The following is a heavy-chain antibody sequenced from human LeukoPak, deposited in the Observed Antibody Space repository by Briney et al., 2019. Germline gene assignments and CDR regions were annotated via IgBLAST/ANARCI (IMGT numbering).Heavy chain of an antibody. Sequence: HGRSLRLSCAASGFTFSSYGMHWVRQAPGKGLEWVAVIWYDGSNKYYADSVKGRFTISRDNSKNTLYLQMNSLRAEDTAVYYCAKDSLNDYSNPFDYWGQGTLVTVSS. D-gene: IGHD4-11*01. CDR3: AKDSLNDYSNPFDY. V-gene: IGHV3-33*06. CDR2: IWYDGSNK. CDR1: GFTFSSYG. J-gene: IGHJ4*02.